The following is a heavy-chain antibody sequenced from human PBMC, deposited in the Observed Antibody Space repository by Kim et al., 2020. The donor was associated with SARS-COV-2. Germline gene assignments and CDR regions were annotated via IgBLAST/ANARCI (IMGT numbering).Heavy chain of an antibody. CDR3: ARQSFLYGSGRGMRDGMDV. J-gene: IGHJ6*02. Sequence: GESLKISCKGSGYSFTSYWISWVRQMPGKGLEWMGRIDPSDSYTNYSPSFQGHVTISADKSISTAYLQWSSLKASDTAMYYCARQSFLYGSGRGMRDGMDVWGQGTTVTVSS. CDR1: GYSFTSYW. CDR2: IDPSDSYT. D-gene: IGHD3-10*01. V-gene: IGHV5-10-1*01.